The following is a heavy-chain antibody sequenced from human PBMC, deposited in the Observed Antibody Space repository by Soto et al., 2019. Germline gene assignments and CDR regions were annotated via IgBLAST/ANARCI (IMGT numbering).Heavy chain of an antibody. CDR2: INSDGSST. CDR3: AQTAVTENGFDY. Sequence: GGSLRLSCAASGFTFSSYWMHWVRQAPGKGLVWVSRINSDGSSTSYADSVKGRFTISRDNAKNTLYLQMNSLRAEDTAVYYCAQTAVTENGFDYWGQGTLVTVSS. CDR1: GFTFSSYW. J-gene: IGHJ4*02. V-gene: IGHV3-74*01.